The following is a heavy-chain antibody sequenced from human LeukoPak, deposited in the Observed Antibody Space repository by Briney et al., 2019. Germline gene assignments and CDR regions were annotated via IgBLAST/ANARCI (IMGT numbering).Heavy chain of an antibody. J-gene: IGHJ5*02. CDR1: AFTLSGYV. D-gene: IGHD3-10*01. CDR2: IIFSSSHI. CDR3: ARGPQFSGPGWFDP. Sequence: PGGSLRLSCAASAFTLSGYVMTCVRQAPGNGLECDSSIIFSSSHIYFADSVKGRFTISRDNTKDSLYLQMNSLRAEDTAIYYCARGPQFSGPGWFDPWGQGTLVTVSS. V-gene: IGHV3-21*01.